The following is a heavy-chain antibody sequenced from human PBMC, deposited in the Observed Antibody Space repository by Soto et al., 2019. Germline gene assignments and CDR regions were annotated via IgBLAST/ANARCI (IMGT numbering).Heavy chain of an antibody. V-gene: IGHV1-69*06. CDR3: ARVPVVPAATNYSYYGMDV. D-gene: IGHD2-2*01. CDR2: IIPIFGTA. CDR1: GGTFSSYA. J-gene: IGHJ6*02. Sequence: GSSVKVSCKASGGTFSSYAISWVRQAPGQGLEWMGGIIPIFGTANHAQKFQGRVTITADKSTSTAYMELSSLRSEDTAVYYCARVPVVPAATNYSYYGMDVWGQGTTVTVSS.